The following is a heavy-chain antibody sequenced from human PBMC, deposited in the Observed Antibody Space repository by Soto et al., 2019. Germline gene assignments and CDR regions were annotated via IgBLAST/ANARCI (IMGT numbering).Heavy chain of an antibody. D-gene: IGHD2-15*01. J-gene: IGHJ4*02. CDR2: ITGSGRDT. CDR1: GFTFSNNV. Sequence: EVQLWESGGGLAQPGGSLRLSCAASGFTFSNNVLSWVRQAPGKGLDWVSGITGSGRDTYYADSVKGRSTISRDNSKNMLCLQMNSLREADTAQYPCAKSGLDNSPSAIDSWGPGTLVNLSS. V-gene: IGHV3-23*01. CDR3: AKSGLDNSPSAIDS.